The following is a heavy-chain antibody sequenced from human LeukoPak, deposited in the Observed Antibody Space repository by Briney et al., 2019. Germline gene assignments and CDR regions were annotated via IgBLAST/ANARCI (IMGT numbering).Heavy chain of an antibody. CDR3: ARDDGPEPFDAFDI. D-gene: IGHD1-14*01. V-gene: IGHV1-69*13. Sequence: GASVKVSCKASGGTFSSYAISWVRQAPGQGLEWMGGIIPIFGTANYAQKFQGRVTITADESTSTAYMELSSLRSEDTAVYYCARDDGPEPFDAFDIWGQGTMVTVSS. CDR2: IIPIFGTA. CDR1: GGTFSSYA. J-gene: IGHJ3*02.